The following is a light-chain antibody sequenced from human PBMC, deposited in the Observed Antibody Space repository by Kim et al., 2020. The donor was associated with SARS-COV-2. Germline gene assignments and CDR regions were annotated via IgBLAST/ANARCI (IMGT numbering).Light chain of an antibody. V-gene: IGLV3-1*01. CDR1: RLGNHF. Sequence: SYELTQPPSVSVSPGQTANITCSGDRLGNHFASWYEQRPGQSPVLLIYRDTKRPSEIPERFSGSNSGNTATLTISGTQAMDEADYYCQTWDRSTGVFGVG. CDR2: RDT. J-gene: IGLJ3*02. CDR3: QTWDRSTGV.